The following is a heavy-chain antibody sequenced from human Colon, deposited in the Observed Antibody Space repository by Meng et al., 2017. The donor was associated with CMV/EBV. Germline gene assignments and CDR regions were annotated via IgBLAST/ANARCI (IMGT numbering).Heavy chain of an antibody. CDR2: ITWNSVDR. J-gene: IGHJ5*02. CDR1: GFTFDDYT. V-gene: IGHV3-9*01. Sequence: SLKISCEASGFTFDDYTMHWVRLVPGRGPQWGAGITWNSVDRGYADFVKGRFTISRDNAKNYVSLEMNSLELEDTAFYYCAKDMGANLVSAGRGSDLWGPGTKVTVSS. D-gene: IGHD3-16*01. CDR3: AKDMGANLVSAGRGSDL.